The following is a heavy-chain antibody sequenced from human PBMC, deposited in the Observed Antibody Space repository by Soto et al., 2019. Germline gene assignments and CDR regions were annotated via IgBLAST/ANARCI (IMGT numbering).Heavy chain of an antibody. Sequence: RGESLKISCKGSGYSFTSYWIGWVRQMPGKGLEWMGIIYPGDSDTRYSPSFQGQVTISADKCISTAYLQWSSMKASDTAMYYCARQASPGWYGDFEYWGQGTLVTVSS. D-gene: IGHD6-19*01. CDR3: ARQASPGWYGDFEY. CDR2: IYPGDSDT. CDR1: GYSFTSYW. J-gene: IGHJ4*02. V-gene: IGHV5-51*01.